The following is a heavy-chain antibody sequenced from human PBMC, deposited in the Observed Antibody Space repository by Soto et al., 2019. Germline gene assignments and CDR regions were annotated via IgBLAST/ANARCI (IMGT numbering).Heavy chain of an antibody. Sequence: ASVKVFCKASGFTFTSSAVQWVRQARGQRLEWIGWIVVGSGNTNYAQKFQERVTITRDMSTSTAYMELSSLRSEDTAVYYCAAGSIVGATTLPWGQGTLVTVS. CDR2: IVVGSGNT. V-gene: IGHV1-58*01. J-gene: IGHJ5*02. D-gene: IGHD1-26*01. CDR3: AAGSIVGATTLP. CDR1: GFTFTSSA.